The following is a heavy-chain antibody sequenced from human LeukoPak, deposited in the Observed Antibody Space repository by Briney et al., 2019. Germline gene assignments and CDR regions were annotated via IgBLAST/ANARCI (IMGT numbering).Heavy chain of an antibody. D-gene: IGHD5-12*01. V-gene: IGHV3-21*01. CDR2: ISSGSSYI. CDR3: AREAGGNSGYVWVL. J-gene: IGHJ4*02. Sequence: PGGSLRLFCAASGFTFSTYSMNWVRQAPGKGLEWVSSISSGSSYIYYADSVKGRFTVSRDNAKNSLYLQMNSLRAEDTAVYYCAREAGGNSGYVWVLWGQGTLVTVSS. CDR1: GFTFSTYS.